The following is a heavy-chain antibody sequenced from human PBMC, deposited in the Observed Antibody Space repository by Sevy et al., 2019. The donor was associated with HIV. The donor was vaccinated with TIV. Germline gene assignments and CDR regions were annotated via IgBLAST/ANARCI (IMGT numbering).Heavy chain of an antibody. CDR1: GYSFNSYW. J-gene: IGHJ3*02. CDR3: ARRGLRFLEDACDI. V-gene: IGHV5-51*01. D-gene: IGHD3-3*01. CDR2: IYPGDSGT. Sequence: GESLKISCMGSGYSFNSYWIGWVRQMPGKGLEWMGIIYPGDSGTRYSPSFQGQVTISADKSISTAYLQWSSLKASDTAMYYCARRGLRFLEDACDIWGQGTMVTVSS.